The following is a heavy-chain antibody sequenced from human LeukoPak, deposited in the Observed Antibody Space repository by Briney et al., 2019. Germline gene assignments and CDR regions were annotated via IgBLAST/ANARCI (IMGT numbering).Heavy chain of an antibody. V-gene: IGHV3-20*04. Sequence: PPGGSLRLSCAASGFTFDDYGMSWVRQAPGKGLEGVSGINWNGGSTGYADSVKGRFTISRDNAKNSLYLQMNSLRAEDTALYYCARVGTYYDILAGYYSTYFDYWGQGTLVTVSS. J-gene: IGHJ4*02. D-gene: IGHD3-9*01. CDR3: ARVGTYYDILAGYYSTYFDY. CDR1: GFTFDDYG. CDR2: INWNGGST.